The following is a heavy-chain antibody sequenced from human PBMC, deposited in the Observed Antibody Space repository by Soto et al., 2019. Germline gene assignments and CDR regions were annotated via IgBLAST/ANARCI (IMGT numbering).Heavy chain of an antibody. Sequence: SETLSLTCTVSRGSISSGTNDGGWIRQPPGKGLEWIANIYYSGSTFYNPSLKSRVTISLDTSKNQFSLKLRSVTAADTAVYFCVREPRYLPGTLWGQGTIVTVS. CDR3: VREPRYLPGTL. D-gene: IGHD1-20*01. V-gene: IGHV4-39*02. CDR1: RGSISSGTND. CDR2: IYYSGST. J-gene: IGHJ4*02.